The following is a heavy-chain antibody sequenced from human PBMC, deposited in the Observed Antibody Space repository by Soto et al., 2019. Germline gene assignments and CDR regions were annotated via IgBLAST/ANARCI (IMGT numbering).Heavy chain of an antibody. CDR2: IRSKAYGGTT. D-gene: IGHD3-3*01. V-gene: IGHV3-49*03. Sequence: PGGSLRLSCTASGFTFGDYAMSWFRQAPGKGLEWVGFIRSKAYGGTTEYAASVKGRFTISRDDSKSIAYLQMNSLKTEDAAVYYCTTIFGVVIIRAYYGMDVWGQGTTVTVSS. J-gene: IGHJ6*02. CDR3: TTIFGVVIIRAYYGMDV. CDR1: GFTFGDYA.